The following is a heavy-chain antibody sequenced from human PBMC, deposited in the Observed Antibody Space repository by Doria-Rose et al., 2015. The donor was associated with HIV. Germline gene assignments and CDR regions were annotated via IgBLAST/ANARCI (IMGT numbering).Heavy chain of an antibody. CDR3: ARAFDNWNYDY. D-gene: IGHD1-20*01. Sequence: GSLRLSCAASGFTFSSYDMHWVRQATGKGLEWVSAIGTGGDTYYPGSVKGRFTISRENARNSLYLQMNSLRAGDTAVYYCARAFDNWNYDYWGQGTLVTVSS. J-gene: IGHJ4*02. V-gene: IGHV3-13*01. CDR2: IGTGGDT. CDR1: GFTFSSYD.